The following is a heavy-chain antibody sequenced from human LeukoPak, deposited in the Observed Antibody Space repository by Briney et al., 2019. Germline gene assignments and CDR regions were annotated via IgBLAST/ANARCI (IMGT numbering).Heavy chain of an antibody. J-gene: IGHJ3*02. CDR3: ASPSKLVISRGGFDM. Sequence: SETLSLTCTVSGGSSSDTTYYWAWIRQPPGKGLEWIGSIYFSETKYNPSLKSRITISGDTSKKQFSLKLSSVTAADMAVYYCASPSKLVISRGGFDMWGQGTMVTVSA. D-gene: IGHD3-22*01. V-gene: IGHV4-39*01. CDR2: IYFSET. CDR1: GGSSSDTTYY.